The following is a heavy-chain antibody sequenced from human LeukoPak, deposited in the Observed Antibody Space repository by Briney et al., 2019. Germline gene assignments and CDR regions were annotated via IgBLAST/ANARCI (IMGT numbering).Heavy chain of an antibody. CDR2: IRYDGSNE. CDR3: ARDPHGGNGDY. D-gene: IGHD4-23*01. CDR1: GFTFNNYG. V-gene: IGHV3-30*02. J-gene: IGHJ4*02. Sequence: PGGSLRLSCAASGFTFNNYGLHWVRQAPGKGLEWVALIRYDGSNEYYAESVKGRFTISRDNSKNTLYLQMNSLRAEDTAVYYCARDPHGGNGDYWGQGTLVTVSS.